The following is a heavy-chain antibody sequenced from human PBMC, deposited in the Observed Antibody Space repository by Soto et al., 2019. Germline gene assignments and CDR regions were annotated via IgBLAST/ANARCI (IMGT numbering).Heavy chain of an antibody. V-gene: IGHV5-51*01. CDR3: ATSTLYSYGYD. CDR2: IYPGDSDT. Sequence: EVQLVPAGAEVKKPGESLKISCKGSGYSFTTYWIGRVRQMPGKGLEWMGIIYPGDSDTRYSPSFQGQVTISADKANSPADPQWSNLKAPDTAMYYCATSTLYSYGYDWGQGTLVTVSS. CDR1: GYSFTTYW. D-gene: IGHD5-18*01. J-gene: IGHJ4*02.